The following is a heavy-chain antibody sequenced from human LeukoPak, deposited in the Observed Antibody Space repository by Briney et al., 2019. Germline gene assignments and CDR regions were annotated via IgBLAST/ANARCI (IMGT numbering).Heavy chain of an antibody. Sequence: GGSLRLSCAASGFTFSSYWMHWVRQAPGKGLVWVSRINSDGSITKYADFVKGRFIISRDNAKNTLFLQMNSLRAEDTAVYFCRYYDNSAQPTAFDSWGQGTLVSVSS. CDR3: RYYDNSAQPTAFDS. CDR1: GFTFSSYW. CDR2: INSDGSIT. V-gene: IGHV3-74*01. J-gene: IGHJ4*02. D-gene: IGHD3-22*01.